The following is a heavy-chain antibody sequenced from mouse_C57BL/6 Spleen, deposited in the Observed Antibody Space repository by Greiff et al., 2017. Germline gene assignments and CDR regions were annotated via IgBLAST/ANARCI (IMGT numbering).Heavy chain of an antibody. Sequence: VQLQQSGTVLARPGASVKMSCKTSGYTFTSYWMHWVKQRPGQGLEWIGAIYPGNSDTSYNQKFKGKAKLTAVTSASTAYMELSSLTNEDSAVYYCTRDDCPSRDYYAMDYWGQGTSVTVSS. J-gene: IGHJ4*01. D-gene: IGHD2-4*01. CDR2: IYPGNSDT. CDR1: GYTFTSYW. CDR3: TRDDCPSRDYYAMDY. V-gene: IGHV1-5*01.